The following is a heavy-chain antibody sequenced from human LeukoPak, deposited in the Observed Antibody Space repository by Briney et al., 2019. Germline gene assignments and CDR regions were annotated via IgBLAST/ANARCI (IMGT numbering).Heavy chain of an antibody. CDR2: INWNGVST. CDR3: ARGGMTTVTHYFDF. CDR1: GFTFDDYG. Sequence: PGGPLRLSCAASGFTFDDYGMSWVRQTPGKGPELVCGINWNGVSTGYADSVKGRFTISRDNTKNSLYLQMNSLSAEDTAFYYCARGGMTTVTHYFDFWGQGTLVTVSS. J-gene: IGHJ4*02. D-gene: IGHD4-17*01. V-gene: IGHV3-20*04.